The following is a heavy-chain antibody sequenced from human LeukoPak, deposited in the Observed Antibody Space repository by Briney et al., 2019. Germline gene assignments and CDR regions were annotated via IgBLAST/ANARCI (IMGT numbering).Heavy chain of an antibody. V-gene: IGHV3-33*01. CDR1: GFTFSHCG. CDR3: ARDAQRGFDYSNSLRY. J-gene: IGHJ4*02. CDR2: IWSDGTNQ. Sequence: GTSLRLSCATSGFTFSHCGMHWVRQAPGKGLEWVGVIWSDGTNQFYADSVKGRFTISRDYSNTLYLQMNSLRAEDTAVYYCARDAQRGFDYSNSLRYWGQGTLVSVSS. D-gene: IGHD4-11*01.